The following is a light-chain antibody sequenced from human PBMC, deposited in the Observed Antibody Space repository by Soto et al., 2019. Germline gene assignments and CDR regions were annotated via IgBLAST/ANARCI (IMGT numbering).Light chain of an antibody. J-gene: IGKJ5*01. CDR3: RQYYDWPIT. Sequence: EIAMTQSLATLSVSPGERATLSCRASQSVSSDLAWFQQRPGQAPRLLIYGASTRATGIPARFSGSGSGTEFALTISSLQSEDFAIYYCRQYYDWPITFGQGTRLE. CDR2: GAS. CDR1: QSVSSD. V-gene: IGKV3-15*01.